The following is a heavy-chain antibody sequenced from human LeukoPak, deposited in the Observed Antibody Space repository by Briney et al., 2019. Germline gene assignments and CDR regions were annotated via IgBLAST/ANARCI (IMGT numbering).Heavy chain of an antibody. D-gene: IGHD6-25*01. CDR2: INPSGGST. CDR3: AREVAAHTSKYYYGMDV. Sequence: ASVKVSCKASGHTFTSYYMHWVRQAPGQGLEWMGIINPSGGSTSYAQKFQGRVTMTRDTSTSTVYMELSSLGSEDTAVYYCAREVAAHTSKYYYGMDVWGQGTTVTVSS. CDR1: GHTFTSYY. J-gene: IGHJ6*02. V-gene: IGHV1-46*01.